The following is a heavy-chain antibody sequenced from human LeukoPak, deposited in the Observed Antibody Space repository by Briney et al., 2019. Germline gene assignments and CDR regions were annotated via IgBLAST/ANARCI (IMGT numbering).Heavy chain of an antibody. CDR2: IIPIFGTA. Sequence: GASVKVSCKASGGTFSSYAISWVRQAPGQGLEWMGGIIPIFGTANYALKFQGRVTITADESTSTAYMELSSLRSEDTAVYYCARGYFGFGELSPFDPWGQGTLVTVSS. CDR1: GGTFSSYA. D-gene: IGHD3-10*01. V-gene: IGHV1-69*13. J-gene: IGHJ5*02. CDR3: ARGYFGFGELSPFDP.